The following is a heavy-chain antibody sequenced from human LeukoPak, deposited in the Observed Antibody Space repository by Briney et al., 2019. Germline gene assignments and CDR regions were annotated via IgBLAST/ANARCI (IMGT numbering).Heavy chain of an antibody. CDR3: ARDDYGDPNWFDP. Sequence: GASVNVSFMASGYTFTNYGISWVGQAPGQGVEGMGWISAYNGNTNYAQKLQGRVTITTDTSTSTAYMELRSLRSDDTAVYYCARDDYGDPNWFDPWGQGTLVTVSS. V-gene: IGHV1-18*04. CDR1: GYTFTNYG. CDR2: ISAYNGNT. D-gene: IGHD4-17*01. J-gene: IGHJ5*02.